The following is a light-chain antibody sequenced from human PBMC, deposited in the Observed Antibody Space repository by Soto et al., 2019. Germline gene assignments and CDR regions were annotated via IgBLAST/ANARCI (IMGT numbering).Light chain of an antibody. Sequence: DVVMTQSPLSLPVTLGQPASISCRSSQSLIYNDGDTYLNWFQQRPGQSPRRLIYKASNRDSGVPDRFSGSGSGTDFTLKISRVEAEDVGVYYCMQGTHWPLTFGGGTKVDIK. J-gene: IGKJ4*01. CDR1: QSLIYNDGDTY. V-gene: IGKV2-30*01. CDR3: MQGTHWPLT. CDR2: KAS.